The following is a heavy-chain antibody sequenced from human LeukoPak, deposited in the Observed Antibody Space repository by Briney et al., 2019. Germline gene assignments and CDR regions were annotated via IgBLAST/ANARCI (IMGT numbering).Heavy chain of an antibody. CDR3: ARVAGYCDSTSNCYSDY. Sequence: SGGSLRLSCAASGFNFNNYTINWVRQAPGKGLEWVSSISSRGTNIYYADSVKGRFTVSRDNAKNSLFLQMNSLRAEDTAVYYCARVAGYCDSTSNCYSDYWGQGTLVTVSS. CDR1: GFNFNNYT. V-gene: IGHV3-21*01. CDR2: ISSRGTNI. D-gene: IGHD2-2*01. J-gene: IGHJ4*02.